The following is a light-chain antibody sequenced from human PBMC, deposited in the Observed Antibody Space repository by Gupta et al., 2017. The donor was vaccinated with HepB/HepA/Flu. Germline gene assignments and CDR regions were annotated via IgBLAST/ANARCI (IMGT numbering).Light chain of an antibody. V-gene: IGKV1-8*01. J-gene: IGKJ4*01. CDR2: AAS. CDR3: QQYDSYPLT. CDR1: QGISSY. Sequence: AIRMTQSPSSFSASTGDRVTITCRASQGISSYLAWYQQKPVKAPKLLLYAASTVQSGVPSRFRGTGSGTDFTLTISCLQSEDFATYYCQQYDSYPLTFGGGTKVEIK.